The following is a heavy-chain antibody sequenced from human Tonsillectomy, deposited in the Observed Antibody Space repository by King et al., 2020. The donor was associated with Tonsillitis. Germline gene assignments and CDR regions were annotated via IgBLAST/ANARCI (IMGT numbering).Heavy chain of an antibody. CDR2: ISYDGNTK. CDR1: RFTFSSYG. Sequence: VQLVESWGGVVQPGRSLRLSCAASRFTFSSYGMHWVRQAPGKGLEWVAVISYDGNTKYYADSVKGRFTISRDNSQNTLYLQLNSLRAEDTTVYYCVKSYGGNSHGLDYWGQGTLVTVSS. J-gene: IGHJ4*02. CDR3: VKSYGGNSHGLDY. V-gene: IGHV3-30*18. D-gene: IGHD4-23*01.